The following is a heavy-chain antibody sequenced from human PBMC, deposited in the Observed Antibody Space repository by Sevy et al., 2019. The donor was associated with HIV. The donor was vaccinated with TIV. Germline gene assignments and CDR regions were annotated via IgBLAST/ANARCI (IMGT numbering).Heavy chain of an antibody. Sequence: WETLSLTCTVSGGSITSHYWSWIRQPPGKELESIGYILPSGSTSYNPSLKSRATISIETSKNKFSLILNSVTAADTAVYYCARVDGYSESYLGLWGRGTMVTVSS. CDR1: GGSITSHY. CDR2: ILPSGST. V-gene: IGHV4-59*11. J-gene: IGHJ3*01. D-gene: IGHD1-26*01. CDR3: ARVDGYSESYLGL.